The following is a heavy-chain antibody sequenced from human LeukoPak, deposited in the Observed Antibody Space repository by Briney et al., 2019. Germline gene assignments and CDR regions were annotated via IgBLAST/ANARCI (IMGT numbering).Heavy chain of an antibody. J-gene: IGHJ3*02. CDR3: ARERGYCSGGSCNDAFGI. D-gene: IGHD2-15*01. V-gene: IGHV3-33*01. CDR1: GFTFSSYG. CDR2: IWYDGSNK. Sequence: GGSLRLSCAASGFTFSSYGMHWVRQAPGKGLEWVAVIWYDGSNKYYADSVKGRFTISRDNSKNTLYLQMNSLRAEDTAVYYCARERGYCSGGSCNDAFGIWGQGTMVTVSS.